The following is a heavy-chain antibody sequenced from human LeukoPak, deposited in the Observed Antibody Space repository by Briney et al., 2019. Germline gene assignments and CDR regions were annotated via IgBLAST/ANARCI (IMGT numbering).Heavy chain of an antibody. D-gene: IGHD1-26*01. CDR2: ISYDGSNK. J-gene: IGHJ3*02. Sequence: PGGSLRLSCAASGFTFSSYAMHWVRQAPGKGLEWVAVISYDGSNKYYADSVKGRFTTSRDNSKNTLYLQMNSLRAEDTAVYYCARGRGLGATAVAFDIWGQGTMVTVSS. CDR1: GFTFSSYA. V-gene: IGHV3-30-3*01. CDR3: ARGRGLGATAVAFDI.